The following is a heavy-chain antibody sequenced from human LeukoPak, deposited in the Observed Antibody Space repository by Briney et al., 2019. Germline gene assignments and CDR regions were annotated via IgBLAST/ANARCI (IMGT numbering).Heavy chain of an antibody. Sequence: ASVKVSCKASTYTFTRYGISWVRQAPGQGLEWMGWISGYNGNTNYAQKFLGRVSMTADTATSTAYMELRSLTSDDTAMYYCARVAAEVVGVPGAIGFGWLRRDYYYMDVWGKGTTVIVSS. V-gene: IGHV1-18*01. CDR1: TYTFTRYG. CDR2: ISGYNGNT. J-gene: IGHJ6*03. CDR3: ARVAAEVVGVPGAIGFGWLRRDYYYMDV. D-gene: IGHD2-2*02.